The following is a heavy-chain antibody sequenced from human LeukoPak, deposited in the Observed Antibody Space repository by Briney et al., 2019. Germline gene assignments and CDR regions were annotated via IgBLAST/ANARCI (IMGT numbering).Heavy chain of an antibody. J-gene: IGHJ5*02. CDR1: GGTFSSYA. V-gene: IGHV1-69*04. CDR3: ARSPNPMYQLLGHP. CDR2: IIPILGIA. D-gene: IGHD2-2*01. Sequence: ASVKVSCKASGGTFSSYAISWVRQAPGQGLEWMGRIIPILGIANYAQKFQGRVTITADKSTSTAYMELSSLRSEDTAVYYCARSPNPMYQLLGHPWGQGTLVTVSS.